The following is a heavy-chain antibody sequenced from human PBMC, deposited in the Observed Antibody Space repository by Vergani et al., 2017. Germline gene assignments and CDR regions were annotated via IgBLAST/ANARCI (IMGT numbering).Heavy chain of an antibody. CDR1: GFTFSDYY. V-gene: IGHV3-11*05. J-gene: IGHJ3*02. D-gene: IGHD2-2*01. Sequence: QVQLVESGGGLVKPGGSLRLSCAASGFTFSDYYMSWIRQAPGKGLEWVSYISSSSSYTNYADSVKGRFTIARDNAKNSLYLQMNGLRAEDTAVYYCARQGVPAAMGDAFDIWGQGTMVTVSS. CDR2: ISSSSSYT. CDR3: ARQGVPAAMGDAFDI.